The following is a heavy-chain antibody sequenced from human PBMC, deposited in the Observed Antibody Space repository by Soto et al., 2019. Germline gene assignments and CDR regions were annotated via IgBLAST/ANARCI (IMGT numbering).Heavy chain of an antibody. CDR1: GASINIEGYY. CDR3: ARDKREYSGYDGYYAYYYGMDV. CDR2: IYYTGST. D-gene: IGHD5-12*01. V-gene: IGHV4-31*03. J-gene: IGHJ6*02. Sequence: SETLSLTCTVTGASINIEGYYWSWIRQHPVKGLEWIGYIYYTGSTFSNPSLRSRVTISLDTSQNQFSLKLSSVTAADTAVYYCARDKREYSGYDGYYAYYYGMDVWGQGTTVTVPS.